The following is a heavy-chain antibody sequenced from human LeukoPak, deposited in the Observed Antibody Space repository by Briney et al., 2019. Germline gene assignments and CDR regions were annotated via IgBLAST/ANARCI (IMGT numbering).Heavy chain of an antibody. CDR3: ARDNDYSGWFDP. Sequence: GGSLRLSCAASGFTFSSYGMHCVRQAPGKGLEWVAVIWYDGSNKYYADSVKGRFTISRDNSKNTLYLQMNSLRAEDTAVYYCARDNDYSGWFDPWGQGTLLTVSS. V-gene: IGHV3-33*01. CDR1: GFTFSSYG. CDR2: IWYDGSNK. J-gene: IGHJ5*02. D-gene: IGHD4-11*01.